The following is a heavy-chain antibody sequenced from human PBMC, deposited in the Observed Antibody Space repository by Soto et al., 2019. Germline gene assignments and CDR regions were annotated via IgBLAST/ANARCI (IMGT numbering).Heavy chain of an antibody. J-gene: IGHJ4*02. CDR2: IYYSGST. Sequence: SETLSLTCTVSGGSIGPYQWSWIRQFPGKGLEWIGYIYYSGSTNFNPSLKSRVTMSVDTSKSQFTLRVRSVTPADTAIYYCATRPKSRQWLPYFDYWGQGSLVTVSS. CDR3: ATRPKSRQWLPYFDY. D-gene: IGHD6-19*01. V-gene: IGHV4-59*01. CDR1: GGSIGPYQ.